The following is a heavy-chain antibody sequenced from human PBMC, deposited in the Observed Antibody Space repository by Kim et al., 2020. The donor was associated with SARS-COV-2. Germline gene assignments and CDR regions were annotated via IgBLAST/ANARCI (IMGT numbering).Heavy chain of an antibody. V-gene: IGHV3-74*03. CDR3: VREEMNFEAFDL. J-gene: IGHJ3*01. CDR1: GFNFGSYW. CDR2: ISRDLSVT. D-gene: IGHD1-7*01. Sequence: GGSLRLSCAASGFNFGSYWMHWVRQGPGKGLVWVSRISRDLSVTTYADSVKGRFTISRDNAKNTLYLQMNSLRAEDTAVYYCVREEMNFEAFDLWGQGTVVAVSS.